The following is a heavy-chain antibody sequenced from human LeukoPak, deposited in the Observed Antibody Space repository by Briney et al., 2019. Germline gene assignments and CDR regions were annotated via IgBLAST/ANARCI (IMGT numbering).Heavy chain of an antibody. J-gene: IGHJ6*03. Sequence: GGSLRLSCVPSGFTFSSFAMTWVRQAPGKGLEWVSSISGSGGTTYYADSIKGRFTISRDSSKNMLYLQMNRLRAEDTAVYYCAKSPYSYNSGRYVDVWGKGTTVTVSS. D-gene: IGHD3-10*01. CDR1: GFTFSSFA. CDR3: AKSPYSYNSGRYVDV. V-gene: IGHV3-23*01. CDR2: ISGSGGTT.